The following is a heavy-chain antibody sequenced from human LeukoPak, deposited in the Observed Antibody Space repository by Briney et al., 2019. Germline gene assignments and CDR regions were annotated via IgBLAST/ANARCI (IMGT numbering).Heavy chain of an antibody. J-gene: IGHJ1*01. CDR3: ARDDYDSSGEYFQH. D-gene: IGHD3-22*01. CDR2: ISDSGDT. CDR1: GDSINNYY. V-gene: IGHV4-59*12. Sequence: SETLSLTCTVSGDSINNYYWSWIRHPPGKGLEWIGYISDSGDTNYNPSLESRVTISVDTSKNQFSLKLSSVTAADTAVYYCARDDYDSSGEYFQHWGQGTLVTVSS.